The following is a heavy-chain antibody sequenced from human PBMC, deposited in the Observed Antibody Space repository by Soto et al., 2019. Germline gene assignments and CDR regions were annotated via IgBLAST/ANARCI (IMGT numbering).Heavy chain of an antibody. Sequence: PSETLSLTCTVSGGSISSSSYYWGWIRQPPGKGLEWIGSIYYSGSTYYNPSLKSRVTISVDTSKNQFSLKLSSVTAADTAVYYCAKTPYYYDSSGYVDYRGQGTLVTVSS. CDR1: GGSISSSSYY. D-gene: IGHD3-22*01. CDR3: AKTPYYYDSSGYVDY. V-gene: IGHV4-39*01. CDR2: IYYSGST. J-gene: IGHJ4*02.